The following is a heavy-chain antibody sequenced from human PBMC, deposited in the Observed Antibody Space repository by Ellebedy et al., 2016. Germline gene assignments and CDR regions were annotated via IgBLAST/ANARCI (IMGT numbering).Heavy chain of an antibody. Sequence: GESLKISCAASGFTFRTSVMHWVRQAPGKGLEWVALISDDGNDKYYGDSVKGRFIISRDNSKIRVFLQMNSLRLEDSAVYYCAKVRSPDFYKNHGMDVWGQGTTVTVSS. V-gene: IGHV3-30*18. D-gene: IGHD2/OR15-2a*01. CDR1: GFTFRTSV. J-gene: IGHJ6*02. CDR2: ISDDGNDK. CDR3: AKVRSPDFYKNHGMDV.